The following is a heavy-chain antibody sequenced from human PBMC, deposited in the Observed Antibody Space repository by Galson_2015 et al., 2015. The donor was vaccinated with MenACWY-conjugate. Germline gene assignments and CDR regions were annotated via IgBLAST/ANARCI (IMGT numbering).Heavy chain of an antibody. J-gene: IGHJ6*03. D-gene: IGHD3-10*01. V-gene: IGHV4-59*01. Sequence: SEPLSLTCAVSGGSISSYHWSWIRQPPGKGLEWIGYIYYTGSANYNPSLKSRVTISVDTSKNQFSLRLSSVTAADTAVYFCARVPYGSQTNNYYMDVWGKGTTVAVSS. CDR1: GGSISSYH. CDR2: IYYTGSA. CDR3: ARVPYGSQTNNYYMDV.